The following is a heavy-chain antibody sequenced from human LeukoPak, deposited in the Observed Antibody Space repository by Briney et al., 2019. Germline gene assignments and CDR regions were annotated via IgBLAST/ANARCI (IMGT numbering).Heavy chain of an antibody. Sequence: SETLSLTCTVSGDSINSGNNYWSWIRQPGGKGLEWIGRIYMSGSTNYNPSLKSRVTISVDTSKNQFSLNLTSVTAADTAVYYCARVRYSSGWPFDYWGQGTLVTVSS. D-gene: IGHD6-19*01. CDR2: IYMSGST. J-gene: IGHJ4*02. CDR1: GDSINSGNNY. CDR3: ARVRYSSGWPFDY. V-gene: IGHV4-61*02.